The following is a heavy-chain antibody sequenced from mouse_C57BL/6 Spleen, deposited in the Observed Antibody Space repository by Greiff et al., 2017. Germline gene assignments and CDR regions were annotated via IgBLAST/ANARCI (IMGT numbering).Heavy chain of an antibody. CDR3: ARRDYGNYGWYFDV. J-gene: IGHJ1*03. D-gene: IGHD2-1*01. V-gene: IGHV1-69*01. CDR2: IDPSDSYT. CDR1: GYTFTSYW. Sequence: QVQLQQPGAELVMPGASVKLSCKASGYTFTSYWMHWVKQRPGQGLEWIGEIDPSDSYTNYNQKFKGKSTLTVDKSSSTAYMQLSSLTSEDSAGYYWARRDYGNYGWYFDVWGTGTTVTVSS.